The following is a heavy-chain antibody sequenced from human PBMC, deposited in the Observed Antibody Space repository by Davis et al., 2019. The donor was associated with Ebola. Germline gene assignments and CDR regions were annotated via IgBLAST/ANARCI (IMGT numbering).Heavy chain of an antibody. CDR2: INSDGSST. D-gene: IGHD2-2*01. CDR1: GFTFSSYW. CDR3: ARGGCSSTSCYRDYYYYGMDV. Sequence: PGGSLRLSCAASGFTFSSYWMHWVRQAPGKGLVWVSRINSDGSSTSYADSVKGRFTISRDNAKNSLYLQMNSLRAEDTAVYYCARGGCSSTSCYRDYYYYGMDVWGQGTTVTVSS. V-gene: IGHV3-74*01. J-gene: IGHJ6*02.